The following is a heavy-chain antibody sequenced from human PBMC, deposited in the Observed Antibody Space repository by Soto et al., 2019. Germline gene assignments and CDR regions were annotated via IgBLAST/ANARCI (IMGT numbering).Heavy chain of an antibody. J-gene: IGHJ4*02. D-gene: IGHD3-22*01. CDR3: AHSAPDYYDSSGYYYGDTFDY. V-gene: IGHV2-5*01. CDR2: IYWNDDK. Sequence: SGPTLVNPTQTLTLTCTFSGFSLSTSGVGVGWIRQPPGKALEWLALIYWNDDKRYSPSLKSRLTITKDTSKNQVVLTMTNMDPVDTATYYCAHSAPDYYDSSGYYYGDTFDYWGQGTLVTVSS. CDR1: GFSLSTSGVG.